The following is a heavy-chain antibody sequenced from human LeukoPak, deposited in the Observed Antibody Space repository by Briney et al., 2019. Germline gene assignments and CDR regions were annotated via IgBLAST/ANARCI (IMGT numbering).Heavy chain of an antibody. CDR2: ITDSGGRT. V-gene: IGHV3-23*01. CDR3: VSHSDPLTTYPFDY. Sequence: PGGSLRLSCEASGFTFSSHAMSWVRQAPGKGLEWVSAITDSGGRTNYADSVRGRFTVSRDNSKNTVSLEMNSLRAEDTAMYYCVSHSDPLTTYPFDYWGQGTRVTVSS. J-gene: IGHJ4*02. D-gene: IGHD4-17*01. CDR1: GFTFSSHA.